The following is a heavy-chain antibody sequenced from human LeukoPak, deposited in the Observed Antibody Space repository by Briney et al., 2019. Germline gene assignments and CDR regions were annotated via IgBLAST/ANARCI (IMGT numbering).Heavy chain of an antibody. Sequence: PGGSLRLSCTVSGFTFSTYWMTWVRQAPGKGLEWVANIKQDGSEKYYVDSVKGRLTISRDNAKNSLYLQMNSLRAEDTAVYYCARSRIGDYWGQGTLVTVSS. CDR3: ARSRIGDY. V-gene: IGHV3-7*01. D-gene: IGHD3-10*01. J-gene: IGHJ4*02. CDR2: IKQDGSEK. CDR1: GFTFSTYW.